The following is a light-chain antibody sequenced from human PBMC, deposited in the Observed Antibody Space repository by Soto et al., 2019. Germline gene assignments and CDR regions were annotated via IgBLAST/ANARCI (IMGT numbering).Light chain of an antibody. J-gene: IGKJ1*01. V-gene: IGKV1-39*01. CDR1: QSISSY. Sequence: DIQMTQSPSSLSASVGDRVTITCRASQSISSYLNWSQQKQGKAPKLLIYAATSLQRGVPSRLSGSGSGTDFTIIISSLQPEDFATYYCQQSDSTSWTFGQGTKVEIK. CDR3: QQSDSTSWT. CDR2: AAT.